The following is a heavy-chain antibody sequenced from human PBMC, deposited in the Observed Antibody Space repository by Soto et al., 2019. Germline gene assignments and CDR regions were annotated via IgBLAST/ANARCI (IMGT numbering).Heavy chain of an antibody. D-gene: IGHD3-3*01. CDR2: IRSKAYGGTT. CDR1: GFTFGDYA. CDR3: ARGPYYDFWSGYSVGY. Sequence: GGSLRLSCTASGFTFGDYAMSWVRQAPGKGLEWVGFIRSKAYGGTTEYAASVKGRFTISRDDSKSIAYLQMNSLKTEDTAVYYCARGPYYDFWSGYSVGYWGQGTLVTVSS. V-gene: IGHV3-49*04. J-gene: IGHJ4*02.